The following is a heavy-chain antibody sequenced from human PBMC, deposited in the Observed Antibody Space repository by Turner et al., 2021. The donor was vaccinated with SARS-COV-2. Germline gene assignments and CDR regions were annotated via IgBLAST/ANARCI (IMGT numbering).Heavy chain of an antibody. CDR2: IYYSGRT. CDR3: MRHDHYGSDSINWFNS. V-gene: IGHV4-39*01. Sequence: QLHLQESGPGLVRPSETLSLTCTVSGDSLSTSHDYCGWVRQPPGKGLEWMGSIYYSGRTFYNPSVKSRVTISVDTSKNDFSLQLSSVTAADTAVYYCMRHDHYGSDSINWFNSWGQGTLVTVSS. CDR1: GDSLSTSHDY. J-gene: IGHJ5*01. D-gene: IGHD3-10*01.